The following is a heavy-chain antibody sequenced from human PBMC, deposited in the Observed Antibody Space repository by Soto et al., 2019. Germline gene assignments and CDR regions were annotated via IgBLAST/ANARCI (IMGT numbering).Heavy chain of an antibody. CDR3: ARTPWDGYTGYYFDY. CDR2: IYHSGST. Sequence: QVQLQESGPGLVKPSGTLSLTCAVSGGSIRSRNWWSWVRQPAGKGLEWIGEIYHSGSTNYNPSLKSRVTISVDKSKNQFSLKLSSVTAADTAVYSCARTPWDGYTGYYFDYWGQGTLVTVSS. CDR1: GGSIRSRNW. D-gene: IGHD5-18*01. V-gene: IGHV4-4*02. J-gene: IGHJ4*02.